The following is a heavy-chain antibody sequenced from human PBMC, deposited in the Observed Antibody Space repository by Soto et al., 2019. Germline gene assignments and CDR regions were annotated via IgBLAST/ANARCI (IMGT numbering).Heavy chain of an antibody. CDR1: GYTFSPYW. CDR2: INSEGTFT. D-gene: IGHD2-2*01. V-gene: IGHV3-74*01. J-gene: IGHJ3*01. Sequence: EGQLVESGGGLVRPGGSLRLSCVGSGYTFSPYWRSCVRQAPGKGLEWVSRINSEGTFTPYADPVKGRFTISRDNAKNTLYLQMHCLRAEDPALYFCVRDRVYPDSFDVWGRGTIVTVSS. CDR3: VRDRVYPDSFDV.